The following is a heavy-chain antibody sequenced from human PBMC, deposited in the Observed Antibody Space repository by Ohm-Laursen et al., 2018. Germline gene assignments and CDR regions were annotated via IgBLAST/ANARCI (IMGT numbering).Heavy chain of an antibody. J-gene: IGHJ6*02. CDR3: ARGGTTVTRYYYYGMDV. D-gene: IGHD4-11*01. CDR2: ISSSGSTI. V-gene: IGHV3-48*03. CDR1: GFTFSSYE. Sequence: SLRLSCAASGFTFSSYEMNWVRQAPGKGLEWVSYISSSGSTIYYADPVKGRFTISRDNAKNSLYLQMNSLRAEDTAVYYCARGGTTVTRYYYYGMDVWGQGTTVTVSS.